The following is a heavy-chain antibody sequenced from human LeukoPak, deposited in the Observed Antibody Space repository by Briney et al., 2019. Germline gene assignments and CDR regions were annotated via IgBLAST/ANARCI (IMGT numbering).Heavy chain of an antibody. Sequence: PGGSLRLSCEASGFTFSSYGMHWVRQAPGKGLEWVTFIRYDGSNKYYADSVEGRFTISRDNSKNTLYPQMNSLRAEDTAMYYCAKKGYYASGSYFDYWGQGTLVTVSS. D-gene: IGHD3-10*01. V-gene: IGHV3-30*02. CDR2: IRYDGSNK. J-gene: IGHJ4*02. CDR3: AKKGYYASGSYFDY. CDR1: GFTFSSYG.